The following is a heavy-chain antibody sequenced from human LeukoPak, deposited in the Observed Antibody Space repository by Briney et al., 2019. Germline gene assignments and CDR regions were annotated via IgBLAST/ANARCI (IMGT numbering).Heavy chain of an antibody. Sequence: GGSLRLSCAASGITFSSYSMNWVRQAPGKGLEWVSYISSSSSTIYYADSVKGRFTISRDNAKNSLYLQMNSLRAEDTAVYYCARTSMDNGFDYWGQGTLVTVSS. CDR1: GITFSSYS. CDR3: ARTSMDNGFDY. D-gene: IGHD1-1*01. V-gene: IGHV3-48*01. J-gene: IGHJ4*02. CDR2: ISSSSSTI.